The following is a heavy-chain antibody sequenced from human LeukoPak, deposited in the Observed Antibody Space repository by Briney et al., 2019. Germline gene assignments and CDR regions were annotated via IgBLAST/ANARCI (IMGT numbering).Heavy chain of an antibody. Sequence: GGSLRLSCAASGFTFSSYSMNWVRQAPGKGLEWVSYISSSSSTIYYADSVKGRFTISRDNAKNSLYLQMNSLRVEDTAVYYCARNGGEWGVFYSDYWGQGTLVTVSS. V-gene: IGHV3-48*01. J-gene: IGHJ4*02. CDR3: ARNGGEWGVFYSDY. CDR2: ISSSSSTI. D-gene: IGHD2-8*02. CDR1: GFTFSSYS.